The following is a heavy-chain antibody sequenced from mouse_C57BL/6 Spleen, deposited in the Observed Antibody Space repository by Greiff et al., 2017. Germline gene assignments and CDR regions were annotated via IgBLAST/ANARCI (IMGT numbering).Heavy chain of an antibody. D-gene: IGHD2-3*01. Sequence: QVQLQQSGPELVKPGASVKLSCKASGYTFTSYDINWVKQRPGQGLEWIGWIYPRDGSTKYNEKFKGKATLTVDTSSSTAYMELHSLTSEDSAVYFCARWDEGYLWYCDVWGTGTTVTVSS. CDR1: GYTFTSYD. CDR2: IYPRDGST. V-gene: IGHV1-85*01. J-gene: IGHJ1*03. CDR3: ARWDEGYLWYCDV.